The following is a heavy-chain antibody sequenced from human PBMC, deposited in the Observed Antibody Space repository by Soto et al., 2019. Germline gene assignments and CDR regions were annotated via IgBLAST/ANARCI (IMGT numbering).Heavy chain of an antibody. D-gene: IGHD5-12*01. Sequence: QVQLVQSGAEVKKPGSSVKVSCKASGGTFSSYAISWVRQAPGQGLEWMGGIIPIFGTANYAQKFQGRVTITADESTSTAYMELSSLRSEDTAVYYCARDGTLGWLQLRTGGWYFDLWGRGTLVTVSS. V-gene: IGHV1-69*12. J-gene: IGHJ2*01. CDR3: ARDGTLGWLQLRTGGWYFDL. CDR1: GGTFSSYA. CDR2: IIPIFGTA.